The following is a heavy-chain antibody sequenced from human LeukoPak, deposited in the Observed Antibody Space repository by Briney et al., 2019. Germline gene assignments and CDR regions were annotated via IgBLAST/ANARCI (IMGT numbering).Heavy chain of an antibody. Sequence: AASVKVSCKASGYTFTGYYIHWVRQAPGQGLEWMGIINPSGGSTSSAQKFQGSVTMTRDTSTSTVYMEVSGLRSEDTAVYYCARVGYDAFDIWGQGTMVTVSS. J-gene: IGHJ3*02. D-gene: IGHD2-15*01. CDR2: INPSGGST. V-gene: IGHV1-46*01. CDR3: ARVGYDAFDI. CDR1: GYTFTGYY.